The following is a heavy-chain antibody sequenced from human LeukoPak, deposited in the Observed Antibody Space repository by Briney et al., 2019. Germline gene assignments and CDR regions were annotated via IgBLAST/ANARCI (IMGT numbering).Heavy chain of an antibody. V-gene: IGHV4-59*01. CDR2: VYYSGSA. CDR1: GGSISSYY. CDR3: AGGTYYYFDY. D-gene: IGHD1-26*01. J-gene: IGHJ4*02. Sequence: SETLSLTCTVSGGSISSYYWSWIRQPPGKGPEWIGYVYYSGSAHYNPSLKSRVTISEDTSKNQFSLKVSSVTAADTAIYYCAGGTYYYFDYWGQGTLVTVSS.